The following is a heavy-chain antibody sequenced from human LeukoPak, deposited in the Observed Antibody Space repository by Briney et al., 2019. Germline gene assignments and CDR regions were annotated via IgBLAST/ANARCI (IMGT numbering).Heavy chain of an antibody. V-gene: IGHV3-48*01. CDR3: ARAAQPGFYP. CDR2: ISSGSGTR. D-gene: IGHD2-15*01. Sequence: GGSLRLSCGASGLTFSTYSMNWVRQAPGKGLEWVSYISSGSGTRYYADSVKGRFSSSRDKAKNSLCLQMNSRRAEETPVYYCARAAQPGFYPWRQGTLVPVSS. J-gene: IGHJ5*02. CDR1: GLTFSTYS.